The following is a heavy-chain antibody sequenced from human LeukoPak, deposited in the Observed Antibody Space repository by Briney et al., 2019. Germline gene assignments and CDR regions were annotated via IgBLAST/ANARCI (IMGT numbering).Heavy chain of an antibody. V-gene: IGHV3-9*01. J-gene: IGHJ3*02. CDR1: GFTFDDYA. D-gene: IGHD1-26*01. CDR3: ARDPYRFAFDI. Sequence: GGSLRLSCAASGFTFDDYAMHWVRQAPGKGLEWVSGISWNSGSIGYADSVKGRFTISRDNAKNSLYLQMDSLRAEDTALYYCARDPYRFAFDIWGQGTVVLVSS. CDR2: ISWNSGSI.